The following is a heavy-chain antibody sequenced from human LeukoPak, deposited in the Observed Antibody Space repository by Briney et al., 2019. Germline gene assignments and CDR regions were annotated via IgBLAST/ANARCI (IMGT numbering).Heavy chain of an antibody. Sequence: SGPTLVNPTQTLSLTCTFSGFSLSPTGVGVGWIRQPPGQALEWLAVIYWDNDDRYNPPLRSRLSITKDTSKNQVVLTMTNMGPVDTATYYCARVMISYGGVTRDDTFDFWGQGTLVTVSS. CDR3: ARVMISYGGVTRDDTFDF. D-gene: IGHD3-16*01. CDR2: IYWDNDD. V-gene: IGHV2-5*02. J-gene: IGHJ3*01. CDR1: GFSLSPTGVG.